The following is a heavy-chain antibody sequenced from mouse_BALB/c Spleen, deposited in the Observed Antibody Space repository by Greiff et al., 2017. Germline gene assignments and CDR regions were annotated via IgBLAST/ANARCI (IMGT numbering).Heavy chain of an antibody. CDR3: ARSGYEMAMDY. D-gene: IGHD2-2*01. J-gene: IGHJ4*01. CDR2: ISTYYGDA. CDR1: GYTFTDYA. V-gene: IGHV1S137*01. Sequence: VKLQESGAELVRPGVSVKISCKGSGYTFTDYAMHWVKQSHAKSLEWIGVISTYYGDASYNQKFKGKATMTVDKSSSTAYMELARLTSEDSAIYYCARSGYEMAMDYWGQGTSVTVSS.